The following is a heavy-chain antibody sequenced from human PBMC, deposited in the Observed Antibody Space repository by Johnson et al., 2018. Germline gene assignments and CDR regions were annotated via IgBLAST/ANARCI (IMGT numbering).Heavy chain of an antibody. J-gene: IGHJ6*02. D-gene: IGHD4-17*01. Sequence: QVELQESGPGLVKSSETLSLPCSVSGGSIERYYWNWNRQSPRRGLAWIGSVFHSGHTSFTPPLSGRFTMSVDTSKHEFSLKLTSVTVADTAISYCPRSAVPGYYFYGLDVWGQGTTVAVSS. CDR1: GGSIERYY. V-gene: IGHV4-59*01. CDR3: PRSAVPGYYFYGLDV. CDR2: VFHSGHT.